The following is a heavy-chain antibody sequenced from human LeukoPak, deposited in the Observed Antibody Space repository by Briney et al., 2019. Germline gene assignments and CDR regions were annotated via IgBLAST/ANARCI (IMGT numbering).Heavy chain of an antibody. J-gene: IGHJ4*02. CDR3: AKDKKPSAFFDY. V-gene: IGHV3-23*01. Sequence: GGSLRLSCAASGFTFSSYAMSWVRQAPGKGLEWVSAISGSGGSTYYADSVKGRFTISRDNSKNTLYLPMNTLRAEDTAVYYCAKDKKPSAFFDYWGQGTLVTVSS. CDR2: ISGSGGST. CDR1: GFTFSSYA.